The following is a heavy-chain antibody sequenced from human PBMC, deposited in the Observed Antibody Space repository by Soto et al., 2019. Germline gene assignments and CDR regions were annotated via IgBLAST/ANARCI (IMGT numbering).Heavy chain of an antibody. J-gene: IGHJ5*02. Sequence: DVQLVESGGGLVQPGGSLRVSCAASGFTLGSHRIHWVRQPPGKGLEWVSRIDTDGGGTSYADSVKGRFTISTDNAKNTVYLQMKGLRAEDRAVYYCATVFDLWGQGTLVTVSS. CDR3: ATVFDL. CDR2: IDTDGGGT. CDR1: GFTLGSHR. V-gene: IGHV3-74*01.